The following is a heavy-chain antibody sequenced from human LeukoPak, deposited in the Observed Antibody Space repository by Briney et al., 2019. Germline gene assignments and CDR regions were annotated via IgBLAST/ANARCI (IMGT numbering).Heavy chain of an antibody. J-gene: IGHJ3*02. V-gene: IGHV6-1*01. CDR1: GDSVSFNSDV. Sequence: SQTLSLTCAISGDSVSFNSDVWNWIRQSPSRGLEWLGRAYYRSKWLFDYAVSVKSRLTITPDTPKNQFSLQLNSVTPEDTAVYYCVRDANWGLDALAIWGQGTMVTVSS. CDR2: AYYRSKWLF. CDR3: VRDANWGLDALAI. D-gene: IGHD7-27*01.